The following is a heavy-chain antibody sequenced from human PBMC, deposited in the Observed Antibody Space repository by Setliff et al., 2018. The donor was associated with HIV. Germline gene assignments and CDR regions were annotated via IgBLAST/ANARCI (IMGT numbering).Heavy chain of an antibody. V-gene: IGHV4-59*06. CDR2: IYHNGST. CDR1: GGSISSYY. D-gene: IGHD2-15*01. CDR3: ARGGGSRAATSSYHYMDV. J-gene: IGHJ6*03. Sequence: SETLSLTCTVSGGSISSYYWSWIRQHPGKGLEWIGYIYHNGSTYYNPSLKSRVIISVDTSKNQFSLKLSSVTAADTAVYYCARGGGSRAATSSYHYMDVWGKGTTVTVSS.